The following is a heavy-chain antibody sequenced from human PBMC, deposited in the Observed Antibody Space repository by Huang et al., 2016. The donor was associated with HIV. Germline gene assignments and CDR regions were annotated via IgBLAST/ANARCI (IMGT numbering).Heavy chain of an antibody. CDR3: AKGIIKKGLTFVDGYAPHTLYLYSGMDV. CDR2: ISCYRGHG. J-gene: IGHJ6*04. V-gene: IGHV3-9*01. D-gene: IGHD3-16*01. Sequence: MESGGGVVQPGKSMRLSCKASGFAFSDYSMYWVRQGPGKGAGGVAGISCYRGHGEYEDSVRGRCTVSRDNKKNLVFLDFAKVKVDDTAMYYCAKGIIKKGLTFVDGYAPHTLYLYSGMDVWGKGTPVIVSS. CDR1: GFAFSDYS.